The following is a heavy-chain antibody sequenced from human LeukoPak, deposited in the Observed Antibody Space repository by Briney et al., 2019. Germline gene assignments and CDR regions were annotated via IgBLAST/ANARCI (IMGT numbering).Heavy chain of an antibody. CDR1: GYTFTSYY. J-gene: IGHJ6*03. V-gene: IGHV1-46*01. D-gene: IGHD6-19*01. CDR2: INPSGGST. CDR3: ARDLRIAVAGTFYYYYMDV. Sequence: GASVKVSCKASGYTFTSYYMHWVRQAPGQGLEWMGIINPSGGSTSYAQKFQGRVTMTRDTSISTAYMELSRLRSDDTAVYYCARDLRIAVAGTFYYYYMDVWGKGTTVTISS.